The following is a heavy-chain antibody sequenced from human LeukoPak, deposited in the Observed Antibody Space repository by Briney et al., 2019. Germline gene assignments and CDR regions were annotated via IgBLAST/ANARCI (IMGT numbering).Heavy chain of an antibody. Sequence: GGSLRLSCTASGFSFSTYGFNWVRQAPGKGLEWVSYISSSSALYYTDSVKGRFTISRDNAKNSLYLQMNSLRAEDTAVYYCARDWSAHYFDYWGQGILVTISS. V-gene: IGHV3-48*04. CDR2: ISSSSAL. J-gene: IGHJ4*02. CDR3: ARDWSAHYFDY. CDR1: GFSFSTYG.